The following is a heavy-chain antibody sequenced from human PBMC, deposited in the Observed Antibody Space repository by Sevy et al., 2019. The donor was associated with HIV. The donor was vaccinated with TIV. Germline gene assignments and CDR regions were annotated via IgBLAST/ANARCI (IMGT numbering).Heavy chain of an antibody. Sequence: GGSLRLSCEASAINIRDYWMNWVRQAPGKGLEWGANINPDGSKIYYADSVKGRFTISRDSAKNSVFLQMTSLRAEDTAVYYCVRAIQLAASYWGQGMLVTVSS. V-gene: IGHV3-7*02. J-gene: IGHJ4*02. CDR2: INPDGSKI. D-gene: IGHD2-15*01. CDR3: VRAIQLAASY. CDR1: AINIRDYW.